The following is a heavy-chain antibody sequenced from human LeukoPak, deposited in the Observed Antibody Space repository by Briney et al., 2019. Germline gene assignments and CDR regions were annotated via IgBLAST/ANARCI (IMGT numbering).Heavy chain of an antibody. J-gene: IGHJ3*02. V-gene: IGHV3-23*01. CDR2: ISSTSST. CDR3: ARDRGIAAAGGAFDI. D-gene: IGHD6-13*01. CDR1: GFTFTSYA. Sequence: GGSLRLSCAASGFTFTSYAMSWVRQGPGKGLEWVSAISSTSSTYYADSVKGRFTISRDNSKNTLYLQMNSLRAEDTAVYYCARDRGIAAAGGAFDIWGQGTMVTVSS.